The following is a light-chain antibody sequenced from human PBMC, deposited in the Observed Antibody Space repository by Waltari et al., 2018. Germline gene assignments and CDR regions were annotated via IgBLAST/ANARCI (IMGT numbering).Light chain of an antibody. J-gene: IGKJ2*01. CDR3: QQYGISPPYT. CDR1: QTVRNNY. Sequence: EHVLTQSPDTLSLSPGERATLSCRASQTVRNNYIAWYQRRPSQPPRLLTPDASSRAPGVPDRFSGSGSVTDFTLTISRVDPEDSAVYYCQQYGISPPYTFGQGTKLEIK. V-gene: IGKV3-20*01. CDR2: DAS.